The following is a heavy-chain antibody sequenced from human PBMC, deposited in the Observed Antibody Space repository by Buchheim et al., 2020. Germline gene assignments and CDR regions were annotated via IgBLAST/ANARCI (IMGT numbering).Heavy chain of an antibody. V-gene: IGHV4-39*02. CDR1: NGSISSSSYY. J-gene: IGHJ3*02. CDR3: ARPDTSSWYGDSFDI. D-gene: IGHD6-13*01. Sequence: QLQLQESGPGLVKPSETLSLNCTVSNGSISSSSYYWAWVRQPPGKGLEWIGSIYYSGSTYYNPSLKSRVTISVETSKNHFSLKLTSVTAADTAVYYCARPDTSSWYGDSFDIWGQGT. CDR2: IYYSGST.